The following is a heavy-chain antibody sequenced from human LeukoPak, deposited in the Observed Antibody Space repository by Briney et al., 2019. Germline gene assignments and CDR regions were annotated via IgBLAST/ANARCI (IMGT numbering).Heavy chain of an antibody. J-gene: IGHJ5*02. Sequence: GGSLRPSCVASGFTFSDSAIHWVRQSSGKGLEWIGHMDKETNLYATALAASVKGRFTVSRDDSKNTAYLHMNSLKTEDTALYYCTRDSGTYNWFDPWGQGTPVTVSS. V-gene: IGHV3-73*01. CDR2: MDKETNLYAT. D-gene: IGHD1-26*01. CDR1: GFTFSDSA. CDR3: TRDSGTYNWFDP.